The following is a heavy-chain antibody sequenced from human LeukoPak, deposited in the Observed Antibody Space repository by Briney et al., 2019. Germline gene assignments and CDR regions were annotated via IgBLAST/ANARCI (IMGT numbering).Heavy chain of an antibody. D-gene: IGHD5-24*01. Sequence: PGGSLRLSCAASGFTFSTSWMTWVRQTPGKGLERVANIKEDGSAQNYVDSVKGRFTISRDNAETSLYLQMNSLRVEDTAVYYCARDRAYNRFDLWGQGTLVTVSS. V-gene: IGHV3-7*01. CDR3: ARDRAYNRFDL. CDR1: GFTFSTSW. CDR2: IKEDGSAQ. J-gene: IGHJ4*02.